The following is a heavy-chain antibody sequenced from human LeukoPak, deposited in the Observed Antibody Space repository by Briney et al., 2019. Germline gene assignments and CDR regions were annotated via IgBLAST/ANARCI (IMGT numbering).Heavy chain of an antibody. CDR3: AKDLADYYGSGSPNDY. Sequence: SGGSLRLSCAASGFTFSSYAMSWVRQAPGKGLEWVSGIRGSGGSTYYADSVKGRFTISRDNSKNTLYLQMNSLRAEDTAVYYCAKDLADYYGSGSPNDYWGQGTLVTVSS. V-gene: IGHV3-23*01. CDR1: GFTFSSYA. CDR2: IRGSGGST. D-gene: IGHD3-10*01. J-gene: IGHJ4*02.